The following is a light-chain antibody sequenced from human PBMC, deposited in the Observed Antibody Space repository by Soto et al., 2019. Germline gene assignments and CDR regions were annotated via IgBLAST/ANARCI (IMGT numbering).Light chain of an antibody. Sequence: AIQMTQSPSSLSASVGDRVTITCRASQDIRNALGWYQQQPGKAPKVLIYAASSLQSGVPSRFSGSGSGTEFTLTISSLQPDYSATYYCQQYDSYYTFGQGTKVDIK. V-gene: IGKV1-6*01. CDR1: QDIRNA. J-gene: IGKJ2*01. CDR3: QQYDSYYT. CDR2: AAS.